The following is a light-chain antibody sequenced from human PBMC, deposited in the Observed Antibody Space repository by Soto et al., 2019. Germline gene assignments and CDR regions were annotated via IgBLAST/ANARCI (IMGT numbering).Light chain of an antibody. V-gene: IGKV3-11*01. CDR1: QSVSSY. CDR2: DAS. CDR3: QQRSDWPLT. J-gene: IGKJ4*01. Sequence: EIVLTQSPTTLSLSPGERATLSCRASQSVSSYFAWYQQKPGQAPRLLIYDASTRAPGIPATFSGGGSGTAFSLTISSLEPEDFAVYYCQQRSDWPLTFGGGTKVEIK.